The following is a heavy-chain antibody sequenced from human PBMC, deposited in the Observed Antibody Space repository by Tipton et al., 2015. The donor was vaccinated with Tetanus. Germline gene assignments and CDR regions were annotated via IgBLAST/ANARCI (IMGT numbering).Heavy chain of an antibody. J-gene: IGHJ3*02. V-gene: IGHV4-59*01. CDR2: ISYSGSA. Sequence: LRLSCTVSDGSLGTFYWTWIRQPPGRGLEWIGYISYSGSAKYNPSLKSRLTISVDTSRAQFSLKLSSVTAADTAVYYCARIGWLQQNKPAFDIWGQGTVVTVSS. D-gene: IGHD5-24*01. CDR3: ARIGWLQQNKPAFDI. CDR1: DGSLGTFY.